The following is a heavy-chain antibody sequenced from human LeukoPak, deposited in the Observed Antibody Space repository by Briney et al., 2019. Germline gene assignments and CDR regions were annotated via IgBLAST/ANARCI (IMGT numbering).Heavy chain of an antibody. CDR3: AKRVAAAGRTYYFDY. D-gene: IGHD6-13*01. Sequence: PGGSLRLSCAASGFTFSSYAMSWVRQAPGKGLEWVSVIGTTISDKYYAVSGKGRFTISRDNSKNTVYLQLNSLRVEDTAVYYCAKRVAAAGRTYYFDYWGQGTVVIVSS. V-gene: IGHV3-23*01. CDR1: GFTFSSYA. J-gene: IGHJ4*02. CDR2: IGTTISDK.